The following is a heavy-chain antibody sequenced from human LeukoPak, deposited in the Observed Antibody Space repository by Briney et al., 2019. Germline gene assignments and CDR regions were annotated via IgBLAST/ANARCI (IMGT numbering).Heavy chain of an antibody. Sequence: GGSLRLSCAASGFTFSSYAMSWVRQAPGKGLEWVSAISGSGGSTYYADSVKGRFTISRDNSKNTLYLQMNSLRAEDTAVYYCAKERLLYDSSGYEVSVVFGYWGQGTLVTVSS. CDR1: GFTFSSYA. CDR3: AKERLLYDSSGYEVSVVFGY. V-gene: IGHV3-23*01. CDR2: ISGSGGST. J-gene: IGHJ4*02. D-gene: IGHD3-22*01.